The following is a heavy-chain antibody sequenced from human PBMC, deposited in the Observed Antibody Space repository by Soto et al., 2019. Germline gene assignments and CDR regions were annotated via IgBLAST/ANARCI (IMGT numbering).Heavy chain of an antibody. CDR2: TYHSGGT. Sequence: QLQLQESGSGLVKPSQTLSLTCVVSGDSISSGGYSWNWIRQSPGKGLEWIGHTYHSGGTLYNPSLDSRVTISVAKSKKKVSLSLTSVTAADTAVYYCARDSLSGYNFDFWGQRTLVNVSS. CDR1: GDSISSGGYS. CDR3: ARDSLSGYNFDF. D-gene: IGHD3-22*01. J-gene: IGHJ4*02. V-gene: IGHV4-30-2*06.